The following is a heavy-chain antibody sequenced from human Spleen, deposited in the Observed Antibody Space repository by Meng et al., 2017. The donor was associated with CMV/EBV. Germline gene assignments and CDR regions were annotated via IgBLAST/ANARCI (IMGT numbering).Heavy chain of an antibody. V-gene: IGHV4-61*01. CDR2: IFHSGSP. J-gene: IGHJ4*02. D-gene: IGHD6-25*01. CDR3: ARAQRGSIAASGNFDY. CDR1: GGSVSSGSYY. Sequence: SETLSLTCTVSGGSVSSGSYYWSWIRQSPGKGLEWLGYIFHSGSPNYNPSLMGRVTISLDTSENQFSLRLSSVTATDTGVYYCARAQRGSIAASGNFDYWGQGTLVTVSS.